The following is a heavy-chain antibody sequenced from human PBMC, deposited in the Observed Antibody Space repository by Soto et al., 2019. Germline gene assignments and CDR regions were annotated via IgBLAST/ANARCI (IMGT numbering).Heavy chain of an antibody. CDR1: GFTFSSYA. CDR2: ISGSDGST. J-gene: IGHJ5*02. D-gene: IGHD6-13*01. V-gene: IGHV3-23*01. CDR3: AKGSTSRWSNWFDP. Sequence: GSLRLSCVASGFTFSSYAMSWVRQAPGKGLEWVSAISGSDGSTYYADSVKGRFTISRDNSKNTLYLQMNSLRAEDTAVYYCAKGSTSRWSNWFDPWGQGTLVTVSS.